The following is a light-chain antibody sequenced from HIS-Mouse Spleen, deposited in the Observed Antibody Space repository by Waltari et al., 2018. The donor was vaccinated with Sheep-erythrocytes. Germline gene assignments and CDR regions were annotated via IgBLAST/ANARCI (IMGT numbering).Light chain of an antibody. CDR3: SSYAGSNNWV. J-gene: IGLJ3*02. CDR2: EVS. V-gene: IGLV2-8*01. Sequence: QSALTQPPSASGSPGPSVPLPCTGPSRAVGGSHYVTWYQPHPVKAPKPMIYEVSTRPSGVPDRFSGSKSGNTASLTVSGLQAEDEADYYCSSYAGSNNWVFGGGTKLTVL. CDR1: SRAVGGSHY.